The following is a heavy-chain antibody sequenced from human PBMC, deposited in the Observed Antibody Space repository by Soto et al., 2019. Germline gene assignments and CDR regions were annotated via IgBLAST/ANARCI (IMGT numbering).Heavy chain of an antibody. Sequence: PGGSPRLSCAASGFSFSTSAMTWVRQAPGKGLEWVSGITGSGHSTYYADSLEGRLTISRDNSKNTLYLQIHSLRAEDTATYFCAKIRGYTYGQYYFDYWGQGTLVTVSS. J-gene: IGHJ4*02. CDR3: AKIRGYTYGQYYFDY. D-gene: IGHD5-18*01. CDR2: ITGSGHST. V-gene: IGHV3-23*01. CDR1: GFSFSTSA.